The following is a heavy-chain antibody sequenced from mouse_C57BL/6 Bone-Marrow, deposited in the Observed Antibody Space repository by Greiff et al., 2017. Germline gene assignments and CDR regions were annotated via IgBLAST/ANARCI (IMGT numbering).Heavy chain of an antibody. CDR3: ARQRLRKRGYAMDY. Sequence: QVQLQQSGAELARPGASVKLSCKASGYTFTSYGISWVKQRTGQGLEWIGEIYPRSGNTYYNEKFKGKDTLTADKSSSTAYMELRSLTSEDSAVYFCARQRLRKRGYAMDYWGQGTSVTVSS. CDR2: IYPRSGNT. CDR1: GYTFTSYG. D-gene: IGHD1-1*01. J-gene: IGHJ4*01. V-gene: IGHV1-81*01.